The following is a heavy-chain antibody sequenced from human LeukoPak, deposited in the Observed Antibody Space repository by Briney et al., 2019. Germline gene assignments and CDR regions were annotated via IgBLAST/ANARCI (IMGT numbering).Heavy chain of an antibody. CDR3: ASLGDYYDSSGYYY. Sequence: PGGSLRLSCAASGFTVSSNYMSWVRQAPGKGLEWVSVIYSSGSTYYADSVKGRFTISRDNSKNTLYLQMNSLRAEDTAVYYCASLGDYYDSSGYYYWGQGTLVTVSS. J-gene: IGHJ4*02. CDR1: GFTVSSNY. D-gene: IGHD3-22*01. CDR2: IYSSGST. V-gene: IGHV3-53*01.